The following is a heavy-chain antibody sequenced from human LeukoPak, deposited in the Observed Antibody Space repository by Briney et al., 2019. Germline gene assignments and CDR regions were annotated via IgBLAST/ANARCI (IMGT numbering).Heavy chain of an antibody. J-gene: IGHJ5*02. CDR1: GGSISSGSYY. CDR3: ARAEVVTAIFGGRFDP. CDR2: IYTSGST. D-gene: IGHD2-21*02. V-gene: IGHV4-61*02. Sequence: PSETLSLTCTVSGGSISSGSYYWSWIRQPAGTGLEWIGRIYTSGSTNYNPSLKSRVTISVDTSKNQFSLKLSSVTAADTAVYYCARAEVVTAIFGGRFDPWGQGTLVTVSS.